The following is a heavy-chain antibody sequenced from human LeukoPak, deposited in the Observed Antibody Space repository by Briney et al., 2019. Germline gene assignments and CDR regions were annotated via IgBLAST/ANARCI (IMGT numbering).Heavy chain of an antibody. J-gene: IGHJ4*02. V-gene: IGHV3-23*01. CDR2: ISGSGGST. D-gene: IGHD2-2*01. Sequence: GGSLRLSCAASGFTFSSYAMSWVRQAPGKGLEWVSAISGSGGSTYYADSVKGRFTISRDNSKNTLYLQMNSLRAEDTAVYYCARRYCSSTSCRPFDYWGQGTLVTVSS. CDR1: GFTFSSYA. CDR3: ARRYCSSTSCRPFDY.